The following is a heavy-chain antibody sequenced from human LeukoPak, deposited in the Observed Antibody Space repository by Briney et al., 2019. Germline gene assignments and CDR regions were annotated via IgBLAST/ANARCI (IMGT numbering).Heavy chain of an antibody. CDR1: GGSFSGYY. D-gene: IGHD3-10*01. CDR3: ARGVARGVIIGDYFDY. Sequence: SETLSLTCAVYGGSFSGYYWSWIRQPPGKGLEWIGEINHSGSTNYNPSLKSRVTISVDTSKNQFSLKLSSVTAADTAVYYCARGVARGVIIGDYFDYWGQGTLVTVSS. CDR2: INHSGST. J-gene: IGHJ4*02. V-gene: IGHV4-34*01.